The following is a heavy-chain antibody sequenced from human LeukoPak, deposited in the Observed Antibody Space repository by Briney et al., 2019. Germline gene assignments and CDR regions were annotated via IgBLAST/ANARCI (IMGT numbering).Heavy chain of an antibody. J-gene: IGHJ6*02. Sequence: SETLSLTCPLSGGSISSNYWSCIRQPPGAGLEGIGYIYYSGSTNFNPSLKSRVTISVDTSKNQFSLKLSSVTAADTAVYYCARQDPGGSYPYYCYYYGMDVWGQGTTVTVSS. CDR3: ARQDPGGSYPYYCYYYGMDV. V-gene: IGHV4-59*01. CDR2: IYYSGST. D-gene: IGHD1-26*01. CDR1: GGSISSNY.